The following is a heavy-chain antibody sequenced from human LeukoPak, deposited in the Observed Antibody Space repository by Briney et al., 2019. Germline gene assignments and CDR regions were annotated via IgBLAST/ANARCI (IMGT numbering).Heavy chain of an antibody. D-gene: IGHD6-6*01. J-gene: IGHJ4*02. CDR3: ARDTFSSGRYFDY. CDR2: IYTSGST. V-gene: IGHV4-61*02. CDR1: GGSISSGSYY. Sequence: SQTLSLTCTDSGGSISSGSYYWSWIRQPAGKGLEWIGRIYTSGSTNYNPSLKSRVTISVDTSKNQFSLKLSSVTAADTAVYYCARDTFSSGRYFDYWGQGTLVTVSS.